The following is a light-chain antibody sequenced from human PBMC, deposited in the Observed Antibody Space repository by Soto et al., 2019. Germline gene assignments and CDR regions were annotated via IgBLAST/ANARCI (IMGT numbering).Light chain of an antibody. CDR2: AAS. V-gene: IGKV3-20*01. Sequence: EVVLTQSPGTVSLSPGERATLSCRASQSVTRNYLAWYQQKPGQAPRLLIYAASSRSTGSPDRFSGRGSGRYFTLSISRQEPEDFAVYYCHQYGSSVTWTFGQGTKVEIK. J-gene: IGKJ1*01. CDR3: HQYGSSVTWT. CDR1: QSVTRNY.